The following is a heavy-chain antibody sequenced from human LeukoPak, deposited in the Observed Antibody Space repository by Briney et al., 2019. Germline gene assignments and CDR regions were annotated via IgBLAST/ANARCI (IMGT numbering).Heavy chain of an antibody. CDR1: GFTFSSYE. D-gene: IGHD4-17*01. Sequence: PGGSLRLSCAASGFTFSSYEMNWVRQAPGKGLEWVSYISSYGSTIYYADSVKGRFTIPRDNAKNSLYLQMNSLRAEDTAVYYYARDGTTVTSFDYWGQGTLVTVSS. CDR2: ISSYGSTI. CDR3: ARDGTTVTSFDY. V-gene: IGHV3-48*03. J-gene: IGHJ4*02.